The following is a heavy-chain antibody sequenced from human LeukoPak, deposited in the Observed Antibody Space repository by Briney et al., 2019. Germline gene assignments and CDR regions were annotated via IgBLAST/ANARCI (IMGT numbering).Heavy chain of an antibody. J-gene: IGHJ4*02. CDR1: GFTFSSYS. CDR2: ISSSSSYI. Sequence: GGSLRLSCAASGFTFSSYSMNWVRQAPGKGLEWVSSISSSSSYICYADSVKGRFTISRDNSKNTLYLQMNSLRAEDTAVYYCAKDLGYCSGGSCYMFDYWGQGTLVTVSS. D-gene: IGHD2-15*01. V-gene: IGHV3-21*01. CDR3: AKDLGYCSGGSCYMFDY.